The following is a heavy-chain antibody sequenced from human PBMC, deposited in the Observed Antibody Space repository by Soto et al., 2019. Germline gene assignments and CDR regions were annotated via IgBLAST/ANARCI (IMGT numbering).Heavy chain of an antibody. V-gene: IGHV3-23*01. J-gene: IGHJ6*04. CDR1: GFTFSSYA. CDR3: AKRVTMLRGAYPNSGMAV. CDR2: ISGSGGST. D-gene: IGHD3-10*01. Sequence: GGSLRLSCAASGFTFSSYAMSWVRQAPGKGLEWVSAISGSGGSTYYADSVKGRFTISRDNSKNTLYLQMNSLRAEDTAVYYCAKRVTMLRGAYPNSGMAVWGKVTRVTV.